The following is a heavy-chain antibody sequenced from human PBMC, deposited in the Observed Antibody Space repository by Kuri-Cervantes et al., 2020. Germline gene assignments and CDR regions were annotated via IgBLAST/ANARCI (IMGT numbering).Heavy chain of an antibody. CDR2: IKNKANSYTT. CDR1: GFTFSDHY. CDR3: ATGFEP. Sequence: GESLKISCAASGFTFSDHYMDWVRQAPGKGLEWVGRIKNKANSYTTEYAASAKGRFTISRDDSKNTLYLQMNSLKIEDTAVYYCATGFEPWGQGTLVTVSS. J-gene: IGHJ5*02. V-gene: IGHV3-72*01.